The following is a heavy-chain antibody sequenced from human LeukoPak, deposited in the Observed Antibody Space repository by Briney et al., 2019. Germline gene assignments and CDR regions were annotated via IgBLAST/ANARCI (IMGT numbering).Heavy chain of an antibody. CDR3: AKAYYYDSSGYYGDAFDI. CDR1: GFTFDDYA. Sequence: GGSLRLSCAASGFTFDDYATHWVRQAPGKGLEWVSGISWNSGSIGYADSVKGRFTISRDNAKNSLYLQMNSLRAEDTALYYCAKAYYYDSSGYYGDAFDIWGQGTMVTVSS. CDR2: ISWNSGSI. D-gene: IGHD3-22*01. V-gene: IGHV3-9*01. J-gene: IGHJ3*02.